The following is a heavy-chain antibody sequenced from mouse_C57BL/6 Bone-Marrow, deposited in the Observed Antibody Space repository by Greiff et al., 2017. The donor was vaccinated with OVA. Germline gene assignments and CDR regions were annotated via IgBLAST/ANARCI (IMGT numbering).Heavy chain of an antibody. Sequence: EVHLVESGGGLVQPGGSLKLSCAASGFTFSDYYMYWVRQTPEKRLEWVAYISNGGGSTYYPDTVKGRFTISRDNAKNTLYLQMSRLKSEDTAMYYCARHYGSSYKAMDYWGQGTSVTVSS. CDR2: ISNGGGST. CDR3: ARHYGSSYKAMDY. V-gene: IGHV5-12*01. CDR1: GFTFSDYY. D-gene: IGHD1-1*01. J-gene: IGHJ4*01.